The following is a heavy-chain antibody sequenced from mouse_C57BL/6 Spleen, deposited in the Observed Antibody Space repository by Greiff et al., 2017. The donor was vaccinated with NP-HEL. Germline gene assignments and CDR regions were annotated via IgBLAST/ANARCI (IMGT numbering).Heavy chain of an antibody. CDR2: IYPGEGDT. D-gene: IGHD2-3*01. CDR3: ARQGLYDGYSDY. V-gene: IGHV1-82*01. CDR1: GYAFSSFW. Sequence: QVQLQQSGPELVKPGASVKISCKASGYAFSSFWMNWVKQRPGKGLEWIGRIYPGEGDTNYNGKFKGKATLTADKSSSTAYMQLSSLTSEDSAVYFCARQGLYDGYSDYWGQGTTLTVSS. J-gene: IGHJ2*01.